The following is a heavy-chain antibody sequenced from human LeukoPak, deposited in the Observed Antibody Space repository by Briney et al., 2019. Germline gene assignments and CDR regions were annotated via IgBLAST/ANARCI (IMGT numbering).Heavy chain of an antibody. Sequence: PGGSLRLSCAASGFTFDDYAMHWVRHAPGKGLEWVSGISWNSGSIGYADSVKGRFTISRDNAKNSLYLQMNSLRAEDMALYYCAKDRGSGSYPDAFDIWGQGTMVTVSS. CDR2: ISWNSGSI. CDR3: AKDRGSGSYPDAFDI. CDR1: GFTFDDYA. D-gene: IGHD1-26*01. V-gene: IGHV3-9*03. J-gene: IGHJ3*02.